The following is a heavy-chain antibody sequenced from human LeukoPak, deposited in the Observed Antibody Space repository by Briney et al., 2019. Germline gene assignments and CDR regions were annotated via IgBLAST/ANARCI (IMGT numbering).Heavy chain of an antibody. D-gene: IGHD1-14*01. CDR3: AKDLRYRYYFDY. V-gene: IGHV3-23*01. CDR1: GFTFSSYA. CDR2: ISGSGGST. Sequence: PGGSLRLSCAASGFTFSSYAMSWVRQAPGKGLEWVSAISGSGGSTYYADSVKGRLTISRDNSKNTLYLQMNSLRAEDTAVYYCAKDLRYRYYFDYWGQGTLVTVSS. J-gene: IGHJ4*02.